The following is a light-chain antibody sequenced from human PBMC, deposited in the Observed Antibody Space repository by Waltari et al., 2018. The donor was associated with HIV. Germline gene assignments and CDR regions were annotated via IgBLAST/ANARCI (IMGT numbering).Light chain of an antibody. Sequence: DIVMTQSPDSLAVSLDERATINCKSSQSILYSSNNKNFLAWYQQKPGQPPKLLIYWASTRESGVPDRFSCSGSETDFTLTISSLQAEDVAVYYCQQYYTTPLTFGQGTKLEIK. V-gene: IGKV4-1*01. J-gene: IGKJ2*01. CDR1: QSILYSSNNKNF. CDR2: WAS. CDR3: QQYYTTPLT.